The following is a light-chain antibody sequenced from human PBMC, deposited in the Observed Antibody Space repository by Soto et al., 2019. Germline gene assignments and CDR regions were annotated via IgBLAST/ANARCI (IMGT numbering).Light chain of an antibody. CDR2: NDD. CDR1: NIGGKS. J-gene: IGLJ2*01. V-gene: IGLV3-21*04. CDR3: QVWGSNADPYVV. Sequence: SYELTQPPSVSVAPGKTASITCGGNNIGGKSVHWYQLRPGQAPVLIIYNDDGRPSGIPERFSGSNSGNTATLTVSWVEAGDEADYYCQVWGSNADPYVVFGGGTQLTVL.